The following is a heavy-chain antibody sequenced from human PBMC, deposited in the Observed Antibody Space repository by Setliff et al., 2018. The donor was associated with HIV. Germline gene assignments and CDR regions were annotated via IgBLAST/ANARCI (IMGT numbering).Heavy chain of an antibody. V-gene: IGHV1-69*06. J-gene: IGHJ6*03. D-gene: IGHD1-1*01. Sequence: SVKVSCKASGYTFTDFGLSWVRQAPGQGLEWMGRIIPIFGTANYAQKFQGRVTITADKSTSTAYMGLSSLRSEDTAVYYCARNPQPTGTPDYYYYYYMDVWGKGTTVTVSS. CDR2: IIPIFGTA. CDR1: GYTFTDFG. CDR3: ARNPQPTGTPDYYYYYYMDV.